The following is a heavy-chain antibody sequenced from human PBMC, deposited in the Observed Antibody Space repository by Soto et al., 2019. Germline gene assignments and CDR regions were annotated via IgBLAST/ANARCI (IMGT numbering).Heavy chain of an antibody. V-gene: IGHV4-39*02. CDR2: LCYGGET. D-gene: IGHD3-10*01. J-gene: IGHJ5*02. Sequence: PSETLSLTCTVSGDSISRSSYCWGWIRQPPGKGLEWIGSLCYGGETYYSPSLKSRVIVSVDSSKNHLSLNLSSVTAADTDVYYRSRRAPEGLDPWGQGPLVTVSS. CDR1: GDSISRSSYC. CDR3: SRRAPEGLDP.